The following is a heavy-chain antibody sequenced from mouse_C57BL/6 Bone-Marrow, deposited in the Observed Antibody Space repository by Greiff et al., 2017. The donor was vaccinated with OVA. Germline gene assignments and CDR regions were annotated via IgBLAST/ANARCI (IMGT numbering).Heavy chain of an antibody. Sequence: EVKLQESGPELVKPGASVKIPCKASGYTFTDYNMDWVKQSHGKSLEWIGDINPNNGGTIYNQKFKGKATLTVDKSSSTAYMELRSLTSEDTAVYYCARTHYYGSSYYYFDYWGQGTTLTVSS. CDR1: GYTFTDYN. CDR3: ARTHYYGSSYYYFDY. V-gene: IGHV1-18*01. J-gene: IGHJ2*01. CDR2: INPNNGGT. D-gene: IGHD1-1*01.